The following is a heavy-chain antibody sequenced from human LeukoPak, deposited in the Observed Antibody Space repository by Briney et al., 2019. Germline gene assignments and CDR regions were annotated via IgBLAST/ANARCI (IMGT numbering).Heavy chain of an antibody. V-gene: IGHV3-23*01. CDR3: ARDLYDRGSDV. CDR2: IRGSGGST. J-gene: IGHJ6*04. D-gene: IGHD1-1*01. CDR1: GFTFSTYG. Sequence: GGTLRLSCAASGFTFSTYGMSWVRQDPGKGLEWVSHIRGSGGSTYYADSVKGRFTISRDNSKNTLYLQMNSLRAEDTAVYYCARDLYDRGSDVWGKGTTVTISS.